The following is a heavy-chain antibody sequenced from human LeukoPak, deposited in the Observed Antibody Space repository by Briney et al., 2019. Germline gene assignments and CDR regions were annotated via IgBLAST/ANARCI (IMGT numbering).Heavy chain of an antibody. D-gene: IGHD2-15*01. CDR1: GFTFSNYA. J-gene: IGHJ5*02. CDR2: IYGSDDKT. V-gene: IGHV3-23*01. Sequence: GGSLRLSCVASGFTFSNYAMSWVRQAPGKGLELVSDIYGSDDKTVYGDAVKGRFTISRDNSKNTLYLQMNSLRAGDTAVYYCAKTQGYYDAWGQGALVTVSS. CDR3: AKTQGYYDA.